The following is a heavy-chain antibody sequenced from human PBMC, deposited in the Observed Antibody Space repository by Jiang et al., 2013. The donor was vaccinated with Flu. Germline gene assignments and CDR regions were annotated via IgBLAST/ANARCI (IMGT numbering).Heavy chain of an antibody. CDR1: GFIFSSYG. V-gene: IGHV3-30*02. J-gene: IGHJ6*02. Sequence: VQLLESGGGVVQPGGSLRLACAASGFIFSSYGMHWVRQAPGKGLEWVAFIRNDGSDEYYVDSVKGRFTISRDNSKNTLYLQMNSARTEDTAVYYCTKDLGYYAMDVWGQGTTVTVSS. CDR2: IRNDGSDE. CDR3: TKDLGYYAMDV.